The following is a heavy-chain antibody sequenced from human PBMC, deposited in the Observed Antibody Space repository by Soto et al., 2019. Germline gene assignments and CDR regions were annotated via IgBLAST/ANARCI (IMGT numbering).Heavy chain of an antibody. J-gene: IGHJ6*02. Sequence: ILSLTCSVSGGSFSSDSFIWSWVRQFPGKGLEWIGYINYSGTTYYNPSLRSRITMSVDTSKNQFSLNLSSVTAADTAVYYCARDHKWDGMDVWGQGTTVTVSS. D-gene: IGHD1-26*01. CDR2: INYSGTT. V-gene: IGHV4-31*03. CDR1: GGSFSSDSFI. CDR3: ARDHKWDGMDV.